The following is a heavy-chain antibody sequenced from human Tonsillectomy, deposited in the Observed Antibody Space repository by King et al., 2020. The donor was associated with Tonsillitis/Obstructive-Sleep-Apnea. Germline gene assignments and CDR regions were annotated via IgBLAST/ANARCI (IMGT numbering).Heavy chain of an antibody. CDR2: IDWDDDK. Sequence: QVTLKESGPALVKPTQTLTLTCTFSGFSLSTIGMCVSWIRQPPGKALEWLARIDWDDDKYYTTSLKTRLTISKDTSKNQVVLTMTNMDPVDTATYYCARIQPRGYSYGPDDAFDIWGQGTMVTVSS. CDR1: GFSLSTIGMC. D-gene: IGHD5-18*01. CDR3: ARIQPRGYSYGPDDAFDI. J-gene: IGHJ3*02. V-gene: IGHV2-70*15.